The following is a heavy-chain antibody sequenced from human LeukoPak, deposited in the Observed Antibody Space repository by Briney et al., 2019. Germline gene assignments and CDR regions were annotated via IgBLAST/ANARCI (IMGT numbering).Heavy chain of an antibody. Sequence: GGSLRLSCAGSGFTVSSNYMSWVRQAPGKGLEWVSVISSAGSTYYADSVKGRFAISRDDPKNTLYLQMNSLRAEDTAVYYCARNLPERSRLITMIRGVRSWFDPWGQGTLVTVSS. J-gene: IGHJ5*02. CDR3: ARNLPERSRLITMIRGVRSWFDP. D-gene: IGHD3-10*01. CDR1: GFTVSSNY. V-gene: IGHV3-53*01. CDR2: ISSAGST.